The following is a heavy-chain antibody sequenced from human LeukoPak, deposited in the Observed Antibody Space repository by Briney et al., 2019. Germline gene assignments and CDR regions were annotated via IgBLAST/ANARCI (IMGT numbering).Heavy chain of an antibody. CDR1: GFSLSSYW. J-gene: IGHJ6*03. Sequence: PGGSLRLSCAASGFSLSSYWMTWVRQAPGKGLEWVAHIKQDGSEKNYVDSVKGRFTISRDNAKNSVYLQMNSLRAEDTALYYCARLRAYYYGSYFYYYMDVWGKGTTVTVSS. V-gene: IGHV3-7*01. CDR3: ARLRAYYYGSYFYYYMDV. D-gene: IGHD3-10*01. CDR2: IKQDGSEK.